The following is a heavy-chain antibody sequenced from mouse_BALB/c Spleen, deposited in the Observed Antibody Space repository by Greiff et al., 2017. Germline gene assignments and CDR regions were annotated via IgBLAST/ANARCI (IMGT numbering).Heavy chain of an antibody. J-gene: IGHJ4*01. D-gene: IGHD2-14*01. CDR3: ARSRYDVGAMDY. CDR2: INPYYGST. CDR1: GYSFTDYI. Sequence: EVQLQQTGPELVKPGASVKISCKASGYSFTDYIMLWVKQSHGKSLEWIGNINPYYGSTSYNLKFKGKATLTVDKSSSTAYMQLNSLTSEDSAVYYCARSRYDVGAMDYWGQGTSVTVSS. V-gene: IGHV1-39*01.